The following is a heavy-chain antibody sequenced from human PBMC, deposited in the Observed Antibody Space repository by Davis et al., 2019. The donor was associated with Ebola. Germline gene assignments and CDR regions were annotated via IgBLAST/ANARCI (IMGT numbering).Heavy chain of an antibody. D-gene: IGHD6-19*01. Sequence: AASVKVSCKASGGTFSSYAISWVRQAPGQGLEWMGWISAYNGNTNYAQKLQGRVTMTTDTSTSTAYMELRSLRSDDTAVYYCARDLYSSGWYAEDAFDIWGQGTMVTVSS. CDR1: GGTFSSYA. CDR2: ISAYNGNT. V-gene: IGHV1-18*01. J-gene: IGHJ3*02. CDR3: ARDLYSSGWYAEDAFDI.